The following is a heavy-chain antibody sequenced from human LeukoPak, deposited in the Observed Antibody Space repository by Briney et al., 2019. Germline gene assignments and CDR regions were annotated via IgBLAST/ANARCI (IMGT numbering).Heavy chain of an antibody. J-gene: IGHJ4*02. CDR1: GFTFRSCA. CDR3: AKTTAGYSSGRYPGWPIDY. CDR2: ISGSGGDT. D-gene: IGHD6-19*01. V-gene: IGHV3-23*01. Sequence: GGSLRLSCAASGFTFRSCAIYWVRQAPGKGLEWDSGISGSGGDTYFADSVKGRFTISRDNSKNTVFLQMDSLRAEDTAVYYCAKTTAGYSSGRYPGWPIDYWGQGTLVTVSS.